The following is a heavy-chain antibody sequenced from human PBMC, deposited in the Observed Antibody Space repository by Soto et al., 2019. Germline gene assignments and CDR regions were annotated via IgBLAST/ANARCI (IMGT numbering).Heavy chain of an antibody. D-gene: IGHD6-19*01. CDR1: GGTFRTYA. CDR3: AKGAVAGAPTSYYYYGMDV. CDR2: IIPIFGTV. Sequence: QVQLLQSGAEVKKPGSSVRVYCEASGGTFRTYAISWVRQAPGQGLDWMGEIIPIFGTVNYAQKFQGRVTITADESTTTVYMDLRSLRSEDTAVYYCAKGAVAGAPTSYYYYGMDVWGQGNTVTVSS. J-gene: IGHJ6*02. V-gene: IGHV1-69*12.